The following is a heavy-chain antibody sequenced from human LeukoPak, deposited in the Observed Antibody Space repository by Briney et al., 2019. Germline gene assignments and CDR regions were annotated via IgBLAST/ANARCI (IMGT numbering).Heavy chain of an antibody. J-gene: IGHJ4*02. CDR1: GFTFSSYA. CDR3: AKDLGFGEFGY. V-gene: IGHV3-23*01. D-gene: IGHD3-10*01. Sequence: GGSLRLPCAASGFTFSSYAMSWVRQAPGKGLEWVSAINGSGGSTYYADSVKGRFTISRDNSKNTLYLQMNSLRAEDTAVYYCAKDLGFGEFGYWGQGTLVTVSS. CDR2: INGSGGST.